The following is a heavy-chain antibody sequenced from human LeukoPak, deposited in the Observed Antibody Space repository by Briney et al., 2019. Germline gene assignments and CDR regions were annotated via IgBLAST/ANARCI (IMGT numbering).Heavy chain of an antibody. CDR2: IWYDGSNK. D-gene: IGHD6-19*01. Sequence: PGGSLRLSCAASGFTFSSYGMHWVRQAPGKGLEWVAVIWYDGSNKYYADSVKGRFTISSDNSKNTLYLQMNSLRAEDTAVYYCARRIAVAGTAFDYWGQGTLVTVSS. CDR1: GFTFSSYG. J-gene: IGHJ4*02. V-gene: IGHV3-33*01. CDR3: ARRIAVAGTAFDY.